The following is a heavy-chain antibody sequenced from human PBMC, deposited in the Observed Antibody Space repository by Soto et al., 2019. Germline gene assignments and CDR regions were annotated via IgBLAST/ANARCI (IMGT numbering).Heavy chain of an antibody. CDR2: IWHDGGDR. CDR3: ARVQFNTYCGGDCYSPAFDI. V-gene: IGHV3-33*01. D-gene: IGHD2-21*01. Sequence: QVQLVESGGGVVQPGGSLRLSCAASGFTFNTFGVHWVRQRPGKGLEWVAVIWHDGGDRYYADSVKGRFTISRDNSKNTLHLEMRSLRAEDTAVYYCARVQFNTYCGGDCYSPAFDIWGQGTMVTVSS. J-gene: IGHJ3*02. CDR1: GFTFNTFG.